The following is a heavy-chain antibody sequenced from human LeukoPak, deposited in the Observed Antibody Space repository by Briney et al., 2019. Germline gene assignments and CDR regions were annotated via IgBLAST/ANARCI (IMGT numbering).Heavy chain of an antibody. CDR1: GYTFTSYG. J-gene: IGHJ4*02. V-gene: IGHV1-18*01. D-gene: IGHD3-10*01. CDR2: ISAYNGDT. Sequence: ASVKVSCKASGYTFTSYGISWVRQAPGQGLEWMGWISAYNGDTNYPQRLQGRVTMTTDTSTSTAYMELRSLRSDDTAMYYCARGLIPPFDYWGQGTLVTVSS. CDR3: ARGLIPPFDY.